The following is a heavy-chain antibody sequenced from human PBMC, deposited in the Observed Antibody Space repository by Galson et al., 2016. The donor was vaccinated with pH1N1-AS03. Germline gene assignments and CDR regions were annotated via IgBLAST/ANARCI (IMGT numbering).Heavy chain of an antibody. J-gene: IGHJ6*02. CDR3: AKAVAGSLNLYYYYGADV. CDR2: IKQDGSDK. Sequence: SLRLSCAASGFPFSGYWMTWVRRAAGKGLEWVASIKQDGSDKHYVDSVKGRFTISKDNAKNSLYLQMNSLRPEDTAVYYCAKAVAGSLNLYYYYGADVWGQGTTVTVSS. CDR1: GFPFSGYW. V-gene: IGHV3-7*03. D-gene: IGHD6-19*01.